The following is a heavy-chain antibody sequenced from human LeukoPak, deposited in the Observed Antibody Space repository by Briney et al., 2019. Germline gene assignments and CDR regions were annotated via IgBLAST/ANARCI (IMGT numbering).Heavy chain of an antibody. CDR3: AKVRNYFDTSGRHFDY. D-gene: IGHD3-22*01. Sequence: PGGSLRLSCSASGFTFSNCAMHWVRQAPGKGLEWVSVISASGGTTYYADSVKGRFTISRDNSKNTLYLQMNSLRAEDTAVYYCAKVRNYFDTSGRHFDYWGQGTLVTVSS. CDR1: GFTFSNCA. J-gene: IGHJ4*02. V-gene: IGHV3-23*01. CDR2: ISASGGTT.